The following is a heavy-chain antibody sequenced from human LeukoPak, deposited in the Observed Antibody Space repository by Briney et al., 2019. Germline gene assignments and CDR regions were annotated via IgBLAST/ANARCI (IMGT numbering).Heavy chain of an antibody. CDR1: GGSISSSSYY. Sequence: SETLSLTCTVSGGSISSSSYYWGWIRQPPGRGLEWIGSIYYSGSTYYNPSLKSRVTISVDTSKNQFSLKLSSVTAADTAVYYCATKEQGGYYLPEYWGQGTLVTVSS. CDR3: ATKEQGGYYLPEY. V-gene: IGHV4-39*07. CDR2: IYYSGST. J-gene: IGHJ4*02. D-gene: IGHD3-22*01.